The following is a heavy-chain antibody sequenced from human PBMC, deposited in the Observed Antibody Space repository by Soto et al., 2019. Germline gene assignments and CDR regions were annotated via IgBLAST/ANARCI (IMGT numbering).Heavy chain of an antibody. CDR2: INHSGST. CDR1: GGSFSGYY. D-gene: IGHD2-8*02. Sequence: SETLSLTCAVYGGSFSGYYWTWIRQPPGTGLEWIGEINHSGSTNYNPSLKSRVTISLDTSKNQFSLKFISVTAADTAVYYCARDKITGLFDYWGQGTLVTVS. V-gene: IGHV4-34*01. CDR3: ARDKITGLFDY. J-gene: IGHJ4*02.